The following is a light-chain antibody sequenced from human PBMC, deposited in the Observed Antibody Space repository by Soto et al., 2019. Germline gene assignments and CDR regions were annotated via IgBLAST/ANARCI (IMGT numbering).Light chain of an antibody. CDR1: SSDVGGHDL. J-gene: IGLJ3*02. V-gene: IGLV2-23*01. Sequence: QSALTQPASVSGSPGQSITISCTGTSSDVGGHDLVSWYQQHPGKAPKLIIYEGSKRPSGISNRFSGSESGNTASLIISGLQGDDEGDYYCCAYVSSNTLLFGGGTKVTVL. CDR3: CAYVSSNTLL. CDR2: EGS.